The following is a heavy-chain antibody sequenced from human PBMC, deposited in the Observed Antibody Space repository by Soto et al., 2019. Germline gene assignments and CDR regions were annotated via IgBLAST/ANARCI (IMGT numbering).Heavy chain of an antibody. CDR3: ARWSYLDY. CDR1: GFSFGSYG. CDR2: ISGSDGKT. V-gene: IGHV3-23*01. D-gene: IGHD3-3*01. J-gene: IGHJ4*02. Sequence: PVGSLRLSCAASGFSFGSYGLSWVRQAPGKGLEWVSTISGSDGKTFYADSVKGRFSISRDTSQSTLYLQMNSLRADDTAMYYCARWSYLDYWGQGTRVTVSS.